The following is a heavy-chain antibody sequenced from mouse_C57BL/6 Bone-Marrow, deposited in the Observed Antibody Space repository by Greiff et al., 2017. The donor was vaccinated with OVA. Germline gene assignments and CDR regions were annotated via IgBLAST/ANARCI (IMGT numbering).Heavy chain of an antibody. J-gene: IGHJ2*01. V-gene: IGHV1-63*01. Sequence: QLQQSGAELVRPGTSVQMSCKASGYTFTNYWIGWAKQRPGHGLEWIGDIYPGGGYTNYNEKFKGKATLTADKSSSTAYMQFSSLTSEDSAIYYCARSGNWVYFDYWGQGTTLTVSS. CDR2: IYPGGGYT. D-gene: IGHD2-1*01. CDR1: GYTFTNYW. CDR3: ARSGNWVYFDY.